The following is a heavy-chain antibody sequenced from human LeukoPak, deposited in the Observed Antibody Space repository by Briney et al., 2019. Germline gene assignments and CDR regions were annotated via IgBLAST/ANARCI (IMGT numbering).Heavy chain of an antibody. CDR1: GGSISSSSYY. J-gene: IGHJ4*02. Sequence: TSETLSLTCTVSGGSISSSSYYWGWIRQPPGKGLEWIGSIYYSGSTYYNPSLKSRVTISVDTSKNQFSLKLSSVTAADTAVYYCARGGSYYAANTYYFDYWGQGTLVTVSS. D-gene: IGHD1-26*01. CDR2: IYYSGST. V-gene: IGHV4-39*07. CDR3: ARGGSYYAANTYYFDY.